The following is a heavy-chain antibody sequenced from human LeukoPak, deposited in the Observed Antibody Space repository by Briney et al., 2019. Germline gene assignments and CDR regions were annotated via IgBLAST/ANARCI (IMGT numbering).Heavy chain of an antibody. D-gene: IGHD6-13*01. Sequence: PSETLSLTCAVYGGSFSGYYWSWIRQPPGKGLEWIGEINHSGSTNYNPSLKSRVTISVDTSKNQFSLKLSSVTAADTAVYYCASAKPVSSSWNDDFDYWGQGTLVTVSS. J-gene: IGHJ4*02. CDR2: INHSGST. CDR1: GGSFSGYY. CDR3: ASAKPVSSSWNDDFDY. V-gene: IGHV4-34*01.